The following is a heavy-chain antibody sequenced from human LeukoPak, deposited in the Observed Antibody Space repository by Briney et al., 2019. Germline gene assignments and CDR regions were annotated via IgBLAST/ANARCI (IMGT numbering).Heavy chain of an antibody. J-gene: IGHJ4*02. Sequence: SETLSLACTVSGGSISSYYWGWIRQPPGRGLEWIGCIYYSGGTKYNPSLTSRVTISVDTSKNQFSLQLTSVTAADTAVYYCARAVAGTLVRFDYWGQGTLVTVSS. CDR3: ARAVAGTLVRFDY. V-gene: IGHV4-59*08. D-gene: IGHD6-19*01. CDR1: GGSISSYY. CDR2: IYYSGGT.